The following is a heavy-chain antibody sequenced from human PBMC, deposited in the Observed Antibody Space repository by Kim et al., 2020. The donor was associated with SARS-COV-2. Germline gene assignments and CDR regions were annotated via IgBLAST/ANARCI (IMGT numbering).Heavy chain of an antibody. CDR3: ANSYGDYRTPYYYYGMDV. D-gene: IGHD4-17*01. CDR1: GFTFSSYA. V-gene: IGHV3-23*01. Sequence: GGSLRLSCAASGFTFSSYAMSWVRQAPGKGLEWVSAISGSGGSTYYADSVKGRFTISRDNSKNTLYLQMNSLRAEDTAVYYCANSYGDYRTPYYYYGMDVWGQGTTVTVSS. J-gene: IGHJ6*02. CDR2: ISGSGGST.